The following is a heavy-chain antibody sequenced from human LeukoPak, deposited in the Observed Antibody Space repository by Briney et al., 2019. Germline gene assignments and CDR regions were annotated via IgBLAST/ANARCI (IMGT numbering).Heavy chain of an antibody. CDR1: GYSFNTYW. CDR3: ARLAGLRYFPSNWFDP. V-gene: IGHV5-51*01. CDR2: IYPGDSDT. D-gene: IGHD3-9*01. J-gene: IGHJ5*02. Sequence: GESLKISCKGSGYSFNTYWIGWVRQMPGKGLERMGIIYPGDSDTKYSPSFQGQVTISADKSISTAYLQWSSLKASDTAMYYCARLAGLRYFPSNWFDPWGQGTLVTVSS.